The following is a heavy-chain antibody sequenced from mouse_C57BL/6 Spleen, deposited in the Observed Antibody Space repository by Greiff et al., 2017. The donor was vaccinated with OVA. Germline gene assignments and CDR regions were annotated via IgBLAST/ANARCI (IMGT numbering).Heavy chain of an antibody. CDR1: GFTFSDYG. J-gene: IGHJ4*01. V-gene: IGHV5-17*01. CDR3: ARHGNYYAMDY. CDR2: ISSGSSTI. Sequence: DVMLVESGGGLVKPGGSLKLSCAASGFTFSDYGMHWVRQAPEKGLEWVAYISSGSSTIYYADTVKGRFTISRDNAKNTLFLQMTSLRSEDTAMYYCARHGNYYAMDYWGQGTSVTVSS.